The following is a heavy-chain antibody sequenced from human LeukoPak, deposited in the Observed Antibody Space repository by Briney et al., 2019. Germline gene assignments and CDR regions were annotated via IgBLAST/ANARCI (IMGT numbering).Heavy chain of an antibody. D-gene: IGHD3-22*01. CDR3: ARDRFDSSGYYV. CDR2: INPKSGGT. J-gene: IGHJ4*02. V-gene: IGHV1-2*06. Sequence: ASVKVSCKASGYTVTGYYMHWVRQAPGQGLEWMGRINPKSGGTNYAQKFQGRVTMTRGTSISTAYMELSRLRSDDTAVYYCARDRFDSSGYYVWGQGTLVTVSS. CDR1: GYTVTGYY.